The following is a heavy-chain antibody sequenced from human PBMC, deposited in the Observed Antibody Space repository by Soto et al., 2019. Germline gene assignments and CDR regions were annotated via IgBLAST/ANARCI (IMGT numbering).Heavy chain of an antibody. Sequence: GASVKVSCKASGYTFTSYGISWVRQAPGQGLEWMGWISAYNGNTNYAQNLQGRVTMTTDTPTSTAYMELRSLRSDDTAVYYCARDHGYCTNGVCSNYYYYGMDVWGQGTTVTVSS. J-gene: IGHJ6*02. V-gene: IGHV1-18*01. CDR3: ARDHGYCTNGVCSNYYYYGMDV. CDR1: GYTFTSYG. CDR2: ISAYNGNT. D-gene: IGHD2-8*01.